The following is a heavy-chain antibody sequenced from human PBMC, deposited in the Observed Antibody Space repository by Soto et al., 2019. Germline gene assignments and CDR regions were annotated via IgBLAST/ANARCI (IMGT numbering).Heavy chain of an antibody. J-gene: IGHJ6*02. V-gene: IGHV3-7*01. CDR3: ARPEYSSSSYGMDV. D-gene: IGHD6-6*01. Sequence: PGGSLRLSCAASGFTFGTSWMSGVRQIPGKGLEWVANIKEDGSQEHYADSVKGRFTISRDNAKNSLYLQMNSLRDEDTAVYYCARPEYSSSSYGMDVWGQGTTVTVSS. CDR2: IKEDGSQE. CDR1: GFTFGTSW.